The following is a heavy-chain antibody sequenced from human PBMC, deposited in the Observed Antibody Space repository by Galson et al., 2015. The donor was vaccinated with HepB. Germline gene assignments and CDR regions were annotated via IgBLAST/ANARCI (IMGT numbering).Heavy chain of an antibody. CDR2: IYSGGST. CDR3: GGYSSGWYPYYFDY. V-gene: IGHV3-66*02. J-gene: IGHJ4*02. CDR1: EFTVSSNY. D-gene: IGHD6-19*01. Sequence: LRLSCAAPEFTVSSNYMSWVRQAPGKGLEWVSVIYSGGSTYYADSVKGRFTISRDNSKNTLYLQMNSLRAEDTAVYYCGGYSSGWYPYYFDYWGQGTLVTVSS.